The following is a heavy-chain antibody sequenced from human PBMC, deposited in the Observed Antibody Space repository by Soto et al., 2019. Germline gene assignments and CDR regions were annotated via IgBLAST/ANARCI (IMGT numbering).Heavy chain of an antibody. D-gene: IGHD2-21*02. Sequence: PGGSLRLSCAASGFTFSSYGMHWVRQAPGKGLEWVAVIWYDGSNKYYADSVKGRFTISRDNSKNTLYLQMNSLRAEDTAVYYCARAYCGGDCYSPPLWFDYWGQGTLVTVSS. CDR3: ARAYCGGDCYSPPLWFDY. CDR1: GFTFSSYG. CDR2: IWYDGSNK. J-gene: IGHJ4*02. V-gene: IGHV3-33*01.